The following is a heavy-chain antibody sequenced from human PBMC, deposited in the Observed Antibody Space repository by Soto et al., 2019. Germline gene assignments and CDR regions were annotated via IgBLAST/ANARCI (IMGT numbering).Heavy chain of an antibody. CDR2: IYSGGST. CDR3: ITSGGGH. CDR1: GFTVSSNY. D-gene: IGHD1-26*01. V-gene: IGHV3-53*05. J-gene: IGHJ4*02. Sequence: GGSLRLSCAASGFTVSSNYMSWVRQAPGKGLEWVSVIYSGGSTYYADSVKGRFTVSRDDSRNALYLQLQNLKTEDTAVYFCITSGGGHWGQGALVTVSS.